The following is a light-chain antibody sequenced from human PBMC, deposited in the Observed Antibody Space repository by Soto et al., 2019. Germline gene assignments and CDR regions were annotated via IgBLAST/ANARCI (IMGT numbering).Light chain of an antibody. CDR2: TTN. J-gene: IGLJ2*01. V-gene: IGLV1-44*01. Sequence: QSVLTQPPSMSGSPGQTITVSCSGARSNIGKNTLNWFQQLPGTAPNLLISTTNHRPSGVRDRFSASKSGTSASLTISGLRSGDEADYYCAAWDDILNIVVFGGGTKVTVL. CDR1: RSNIGKNT. CDR3: AAWDDILNIVV.